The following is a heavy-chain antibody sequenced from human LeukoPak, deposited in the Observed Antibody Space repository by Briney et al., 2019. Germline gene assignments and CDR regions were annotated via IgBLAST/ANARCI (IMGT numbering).Heavy chain of an antibody. CDR3: ARCSTSCPLDY. V-gene: IGHV1-2*06. J-gene: IGHJ4*02. Sequence: GAXVKVSCKASGYTFTGYYMHWVRQAPGQGLEWMGRINPNSGGTNYAQKFQGRVTMTRDTSTSTVYMELSSLRSEDTAVYYCARCSTSCPLDYWGPGTLVTVSS. CDR2: INPNSGGT. CDR1: GYTFTGYY. D-gene: IGHD2-2*01.